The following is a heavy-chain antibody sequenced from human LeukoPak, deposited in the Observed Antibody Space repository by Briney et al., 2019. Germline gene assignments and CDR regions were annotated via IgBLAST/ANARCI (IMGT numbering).Heavy chain of an antibody. Sequence: GASVKVSCKAYGYTFTEYYIHWVRQAPGQGLEWMTYIGAKNGDRHYAQRFQGRATMTLDTSVSTAYMELKWLTSDDTAMYFCARDGVAGPSDAFDLWGQGTMVTVSS. CDR1: GYTFTEYY. D-gene: IGHD6-19*01. J-gene: IGHJ3*01. V-gene: IGHV1-2*02. CDR3: ARDGVAGPSDAFDL. CDR2: IGAKNGDR.